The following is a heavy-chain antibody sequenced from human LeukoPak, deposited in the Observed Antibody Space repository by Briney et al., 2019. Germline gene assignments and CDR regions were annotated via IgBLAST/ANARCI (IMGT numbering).Heavy chain of an antibody. CDR1: GGSFSGYY. D-gene: IGHD6-13*01. CDR2: INHSGSA. V-gene: IGHV4-34*01. CDR3: ARGYSSSWYRP. J-gene: IGHJ5*02. Sequence: SETLSLTCAVYGGSFSGYYWSWIRQPPGKGLEWIGGINHSGSANYNPSLKSRVTISVDTSKNQFSLKLSSVTAADTAVYYCARGYSSSWYRPWGQGTLVTVSS.